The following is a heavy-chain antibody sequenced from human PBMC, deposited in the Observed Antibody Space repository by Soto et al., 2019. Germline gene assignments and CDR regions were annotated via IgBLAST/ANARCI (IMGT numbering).Heavy chain of an antibody. CDR3: SSDRPDTAIGWLV. CDR2: IVVYSCQT. V-gene: IGHV1-58*02. CDR1: GFDFISSG. Sequence: QMQLVQSGPEVKKPGTSVKVSCRASGFDFISSGIQWVRQARGQGLEWIGWIVVYSCQTHYEQKFQDRDTITRDTSTGTAYIEMTSLSSEDTAVYYCSSDRPDTAIGWLVWGQGPTVTVSS. J-gene: IGHJ6*02. D-gene: IGHD2-15*01.